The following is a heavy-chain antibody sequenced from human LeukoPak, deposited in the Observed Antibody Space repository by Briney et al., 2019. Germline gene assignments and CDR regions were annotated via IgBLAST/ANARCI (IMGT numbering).Heavy chain of an antibody. V-gene: IGHV3-74*01. J-gene: IGHJ6*02. CDR3: VRDYQFIQEV. CDR1: GFTFGSPW. D-gene: IGHD2-2*01. CDR2: ISTDGKST. Sequence: GGSLRLSCAASGFTFGSPWMLWVRQAPGKGLMWVSLISTDGKSTRYAESVKGRFTISRDNAKNALYLQMDILRVEDTALYFCVRDYQFIQEVWGQGTTVTVSS.